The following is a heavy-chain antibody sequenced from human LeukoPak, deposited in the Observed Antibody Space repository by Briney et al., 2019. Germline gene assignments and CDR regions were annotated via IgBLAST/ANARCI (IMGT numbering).Heavy chain of an antibody. J-gene: IGHJ4*02. D-gene: IGHD2-2*01. CDR3: ARGRSLGIVVVPATSDY. CDR1: GGSFSGYY. V-gene: IGHV4-34*01. Sequence: PSETLSLTCAVYGGSFSGYYWSWLRQPPGKGLESIGEINHSGSTNYNPSLKSRVTISVDTSKNQFSLKLSSVTAADTAVYYCARGRSLGIVVVPATSDYWGQGTLVTVSS. CDR2: INHSGST.